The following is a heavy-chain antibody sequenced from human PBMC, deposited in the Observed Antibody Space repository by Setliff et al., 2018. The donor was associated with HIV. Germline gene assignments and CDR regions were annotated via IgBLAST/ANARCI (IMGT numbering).Heavy chain of an antibody. CDR1: GFTFSSSA. CDR3: AKDGISGGAYPPYYFDY. CDR2: ISGSGGST. V-gene: IGHV3-23*01. Sequence: GGSLRLSCAASGFTFSSSAMYWVRQAPGKGLEWVSVISGSGGSTFYADSVKGRFTISRDNSKNTLYLQMNRLRVEDTAVYYCAKDGISGGAYPPYYFDYWGHGTLVTVSS. J-gene: IGHJ4*01. D-gene: IGHD2-15*01.